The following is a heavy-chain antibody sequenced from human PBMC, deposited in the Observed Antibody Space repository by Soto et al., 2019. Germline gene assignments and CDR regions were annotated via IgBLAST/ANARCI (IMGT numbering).Heavy chain of an antibody. CDR3: AREPTFRESDLYCSSTSCYIYYFDY. CDR1: GFTFSSYW. Sequence: GGSLRLSCAASGFTFSSYWMSWVRQAPGKGLEWVANIKQDGSEKYYVDSVKGRFTISRDNAKNSLYLQMNSLRAEDTAVYYCAREPTFRESDLYCSSTSCYIYYFDYWGQGTLVTVSS. J-gene: IGHJ4*02. CDR2: IKQDGSEK. V-gene: IGHV3-7*01. D-gene: IGHD2-2*02.